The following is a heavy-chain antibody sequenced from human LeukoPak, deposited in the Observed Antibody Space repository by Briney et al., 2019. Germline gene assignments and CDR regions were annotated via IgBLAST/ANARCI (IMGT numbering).Heavy chain of an antibody. J-gene: IGHJ4*02. CDR3: ARGLHYYGSGSYPYFDY. V-gene: IGHV3-48*04. D-gene: IGHD3-10*01. CDR2: ISSSSSTI. CDR1: GFTFSSYS. Sequence: GGSLRLSCAASGFTFSSYSMNWVRQAPGKGLEWVSYISSSSSTIYYADSVKGRFTISRDNAKNSLYLQMNSLRAEDTAVYYCARGLHYYGSGSYPYFDYWGQGTLVTVSS.